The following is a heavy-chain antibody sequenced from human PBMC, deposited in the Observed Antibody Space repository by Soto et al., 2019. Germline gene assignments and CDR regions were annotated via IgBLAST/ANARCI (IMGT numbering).Heavy chain of an antibody. CDR1: GYRFTSYW. Sequence: PGESLKISCRTSGYRFTSYWIAWVRQMPGKGLEWMGIIFPSDSDTRYSPSFQGQVTISADRSTSTVFLQWTSLKAPDTAVYFYASKGKSGYFNGFDPWGQGTLVTVSS. CDR3: ASKGKSGYFNGFDP. V-gene: IGHV5-51*01. D-gene: IGHD3-22*01. J-gene: IGHJ5*02. CDR2: IFPSDSDT.